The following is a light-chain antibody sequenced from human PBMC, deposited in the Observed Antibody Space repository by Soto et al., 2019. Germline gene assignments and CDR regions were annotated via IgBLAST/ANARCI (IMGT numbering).Light chain of an antibody. CDR3: QQYYSTSWT. V-gene: IGKV4-1*01. J-gene: IGKJ1*01. Sequence: DIVMTQSPDSLAVYLGERATINCKSSQSVLYSSNNKNYLAWYQKKPGQPPKVLISCASTRESGVPDRFSGSGSGIDFTLTISSQEAEDVEIYYWQQYYSTSWTFGQGTKVEIK. CDR2: CAS. CDR1: QSVLYSSNNKNY.